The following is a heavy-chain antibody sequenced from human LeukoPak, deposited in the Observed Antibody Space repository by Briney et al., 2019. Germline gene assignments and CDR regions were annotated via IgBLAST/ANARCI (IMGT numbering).Heavy chain of an antibody. Sequence: VKISCKASGYKFSDYYVHWVQQAPGKGLEWMGRVNPKNGETMYVGKLLGRVSISADTSTNTVYMELSSLRSEDTAVYYCATPSGSYFGYYYFHWWGQGTLVTVSS. CDR1: GYKFSDYY. J-gene: IGHJ4*02. CDR2: VNPKNGET. D-gene: IGHD1-26*01. V-gene: IGHV1-69-2*01. CDR3: ATPSGSYFGYYYFHW.